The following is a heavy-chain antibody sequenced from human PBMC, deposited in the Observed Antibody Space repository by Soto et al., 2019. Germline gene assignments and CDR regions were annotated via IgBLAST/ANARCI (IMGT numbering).Heavy chain of an antibody. D-gene: IGHD5-18*01. J-gene: IGHJ2*01. CDR2: ISYDGSNK. CDR1: GFTFSSYG. CDR3: ARDPLWGTAMVLWYFDL. V-gene: IGHV3-30*19. Sequence: QPGGSLRLSCAASGFTFSSYGMHWVRQAPGKGLEWVAVISYDGSNKYYADSVKGRFTISRDNSKNTLYLQMNSLRAEDTAVYYCARDPLWGTAMVLWYFDLWGRGTLVTVSS.